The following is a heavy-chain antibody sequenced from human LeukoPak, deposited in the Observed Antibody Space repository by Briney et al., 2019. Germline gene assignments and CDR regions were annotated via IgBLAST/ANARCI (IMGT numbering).Heavy chain of an antibody. D-gene: IGHD3-22*01. CDR3: ARDYYDSGGYLAY. CDR1: GFTVTSNY. CDR2: IFRGGGT. V-gene: IGHV3-66*01. Sequence: PGGSLRLSCAASGFTVTSNYMTWVRQAPGKGLEWVSVIFRGGGTSYADSVKGRFTISRDNSRNTVYLQMNSLRVEDTAVYYCARDYYDSGGYLAYWGQGTLVTVPS. J-gene: IGHJ4*02.